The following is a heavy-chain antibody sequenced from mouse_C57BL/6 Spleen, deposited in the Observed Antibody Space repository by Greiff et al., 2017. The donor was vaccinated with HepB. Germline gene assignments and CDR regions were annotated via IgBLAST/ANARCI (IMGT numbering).Heavy chain of an antibody. CDR1: GFTFSSYT. Sequence: EVQGVESGGGLVKPGGSLKLSCAASGFTFSSYTMSWVRQTPEKRLEWVATISGGGGNTYYPDSVKGRFTISRDNAKNTLYLQMSSLRSEDTALYYCARPRYYGSSFDYWGQGTTLTVSS. D-gene: IGHD1-1*01. V-gene: IGHV5-9*01. J-gene: IGHJ2*01. CDR3: ARPRYYGSSFDY. CDR2: ISGGGGNT.